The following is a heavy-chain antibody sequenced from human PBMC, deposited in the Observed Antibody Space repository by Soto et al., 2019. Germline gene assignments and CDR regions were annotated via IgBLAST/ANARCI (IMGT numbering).Heavy chain of an antibody. Sequence: SVKVSCKASGGTFSSYAISWVRQAPGQGLEWMGEIIPIFGTTNYAQKFQGRVTITADESTSTAYMELSSLRSADTAMYYCARDLIPYYWGQGTLVTVSS. CDR1: GGTFSSYA. CDR3: ARDLIPYY. D-gene: IGHD3-16*01. J-gene: IGHJ4*02. V-gene: IGHV1-69*13. CDR2: IIPIFGTT.